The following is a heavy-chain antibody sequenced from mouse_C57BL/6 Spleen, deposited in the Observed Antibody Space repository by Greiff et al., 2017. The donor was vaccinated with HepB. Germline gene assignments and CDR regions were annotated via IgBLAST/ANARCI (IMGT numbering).Heavy chain of an antibody. Sequence: VQLQQSGPELVKPGASVKISCKASGYAFSSSWMNWVKQRPGKGLEWIGRIYPGDGDTNYNGKFKGKATLTADKSSSTAYMQLSSLTSEDSAVYFCASESEFITTVVAFDDWGQGTTLTVSS. J-gene: IGHJ2*01. CDR1: GYAFSSSW. CDR2: IYPGDGDT. V-gene: IGHV1-82*01. CDR3: ASESEFITTVVAFDD. D-gene: IGHD1-1*01.